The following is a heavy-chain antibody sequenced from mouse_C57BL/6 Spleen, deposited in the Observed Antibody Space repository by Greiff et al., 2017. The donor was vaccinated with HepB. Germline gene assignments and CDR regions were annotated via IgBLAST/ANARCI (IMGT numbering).Heavy chain of an antibody. Sequence: QVQLQQSGAELVRPGTSVKMSCTASGYTFTNYWIGWAKQRPGHGLEWIGDIYTGGGYTNYNEKFKGKAILTADKSSSTAYMQFSSLTSEDSAIYDCARKSSFRYFDVWGTGTTVTVSS. CDR3: ARKSSFRYFDV. CDR1: GYTFTNYW. V-gene: IGHV1-63*01. CDR2: IYTGGGYT. D-gene: IGHD1-1*01. J-gene: IGHJ1*03.